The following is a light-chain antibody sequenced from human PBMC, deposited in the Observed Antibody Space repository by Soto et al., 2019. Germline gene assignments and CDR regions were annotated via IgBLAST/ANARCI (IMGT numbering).Light chain of an antibody. Sequence: EVVVPLWLGPGSVSLEERATLFCMASHSVRSSLAWYQQKPGQAPRLLIYEASTRATGIPARFSGRGSGTEFTLTISSLQSEDFAIYYCQQYDSWPETFGQGTKVDIK. CDR2: EAS. V-gene: IGKV3-15*01. J-gene: IGKJ1*01. CDR1: HSVRSS. CDR3: QQYDSWPET.